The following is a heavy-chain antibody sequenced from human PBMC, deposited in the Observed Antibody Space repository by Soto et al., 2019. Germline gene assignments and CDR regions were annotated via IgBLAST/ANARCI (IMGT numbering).Heavy chain of an antibody. Sequence: SVKVSCKASGGTFSSYTISWVRQAPGQGLEWMGRIIPILGIANYAQKFQGRVTITADKSTSTAYMELSSLRSEDTAVYYCARDPAGRDYYGSGSNNWFDPWGQGTLVTVSS. J-gene: IGHJ5*02. D-gene: IGHD3-10*01. CDR2: IIPILGIA. CDR3: ARDPAGRDYYGSGSNNWFDP. CDR1: GGTFSSYT. V-gene: IGHV1-69*04.